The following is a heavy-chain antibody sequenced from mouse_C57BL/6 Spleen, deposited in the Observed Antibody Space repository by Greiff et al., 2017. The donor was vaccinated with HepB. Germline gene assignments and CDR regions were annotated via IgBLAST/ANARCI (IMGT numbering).Heavy chain of an antibody. D-gene: IGHD4-1*01. Sequence: EVNLVESGGGLVKPGGSLKLSCAASGFTFSSYTMSWVRQTPEKRLEWVATISGGGGNTYYPDSVKGRFTISRDNAKNTLYLQMSSLRSEDTALYYCARHGANWFYFDYWGQGTTLTVSS. CDR1: GFTFSSYT. V-gene: IGHV5-9*01. J-gene: IGHJ2*01. CDR2: ISGGGGNT. CDR3: ARHGANWFYFDY.